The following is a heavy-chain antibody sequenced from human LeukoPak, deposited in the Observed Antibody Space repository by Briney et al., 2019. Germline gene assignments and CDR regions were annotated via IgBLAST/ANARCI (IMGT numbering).Heavy chain of an antibody. D-gene: IGHD6-19*01. CDR1: GFTFSSDW. V-gene: IGHV3-7*01. CDR3: ARDLQGYSSGWYRGDY. CDR2: IKQDGSGK. J-gene: IGHJ4*02. Sequence: PGGTLTLTCAVSGFTFSSDWISWVLQAPGGRLQWGVIIKQDGSGKYYMHSLKGRFTISIDNAKNSLYLQMSSLRAEDTAVYYCARDLQGYSSGWYRGDYWGQGTLVTVSS.